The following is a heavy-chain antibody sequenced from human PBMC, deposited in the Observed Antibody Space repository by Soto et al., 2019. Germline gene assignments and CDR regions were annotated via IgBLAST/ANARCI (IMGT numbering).Heavy chain of an antibody. V-gene: IGHV3-23*01. CDR2: ISGSGGST. CDR3: AKDFRITFGGVIVMPYYFDY. CDR1: GFTFSGYA. Sequence: GGSLRLSCAASGFTFSGYAMIWVRQAPGKGLEWVSAISGSGGSTYYADSVKGRFTISRDNSKNTLYLQMNSLRAEDTAVYYCAKDFRITFGGVIVMPYYFDYWGQGTLVTVSS. D-gene: IGHD3-16*02. J-gene: IGHJ4*02.